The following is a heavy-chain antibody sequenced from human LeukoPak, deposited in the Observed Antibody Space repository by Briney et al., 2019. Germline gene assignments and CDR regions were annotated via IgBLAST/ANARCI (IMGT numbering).Heavy chain of an antibody. J-gene: IGHJ4*02. Sequence: GASVKVSCKVSGYTLTELSMHWVRQAPGKGLEWMGGFDPEDGETIYAQKFQGRVTITADESTSTAYMELSSLRSEDTAVYYCARGGTDWNLDYWGQGTLVTVSS. D-gene: IGHD1-1*01. CDR2: FDPEDGET. CDR1: GYTLTELS. V-gene: IGHV1-24*01. CDR3: ARGGTDWNLDY.